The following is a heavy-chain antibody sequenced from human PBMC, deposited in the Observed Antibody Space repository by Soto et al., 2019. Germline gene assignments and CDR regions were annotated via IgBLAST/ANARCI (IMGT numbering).Heavy chain of an antibody. CDR2: ISAYNGNT. CDR3: ARDWDIVVVPAANALGMDV. V-gene: IGHV1-18*01. CDR1: GYTFTSYG. J-gene: IGHJ6*02. D-gene: IGHD2-2*01. Sequence: GSVKVSCKASGYTFTSYGISWVRQAPGQGLEWMGWISAYNGNTNYAQKLQGRVTMTTDTSTSTAYMELRSLRSDDTAVYYCARDWDIVVVPAANALGMDVWGQGTTVTVSS.